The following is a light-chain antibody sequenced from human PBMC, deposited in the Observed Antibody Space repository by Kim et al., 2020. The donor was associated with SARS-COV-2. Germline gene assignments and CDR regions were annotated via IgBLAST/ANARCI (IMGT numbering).Light chain of an antibody. CDR2: DAS. CDR1: QSVSTF. Sequence: LPPGETATLAGSASQSVSTFLAWYQQKPGQAPRLLIYDASNRAPGIPARFSGSGAGTDFTLTISSLEPEDFAVYYCQQRTNWPPLTFGQGTKLEI. J-gene: IGKJ2*01. CDR3: QQRTNWPPLT. V-gene: IGKV3-11*01.